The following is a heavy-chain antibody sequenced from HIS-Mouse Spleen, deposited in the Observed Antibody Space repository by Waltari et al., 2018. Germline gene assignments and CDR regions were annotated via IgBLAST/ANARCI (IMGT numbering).Heavy chain of an antibody. CDR2: VSKDGSDK. J-gene: IGHJ4*02. CDR3: AKASSGWLDY. Sequence: QVQLVESGGGVVQPGRSLRLSCAASGFTFSSYGMHWVRQAPGKGVGWWAVVSKDGSDKYYADAVKGRFTISRDNSKNTLYLQMNSLRAEDTAVYYCAKASSGWLDYWGQGTLVTVSS. CDR1: GFTFSSYG. V-gene: IGHV3-30*18. D-gene: IGHD6-19*01.